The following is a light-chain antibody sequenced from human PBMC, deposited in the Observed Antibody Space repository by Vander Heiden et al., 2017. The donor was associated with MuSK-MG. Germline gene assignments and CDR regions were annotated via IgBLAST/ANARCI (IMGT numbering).Light chain of an antibody. J-gene: IGKJ1*01. CDR1: QSVSRY. CDR3: QQRSTWPWS. CDR2: DAS. Sequence: EIVFTQSPATLSLSPGEIATLSYSASQSVSRYLAWYQQKPGQAPRLLVYDASNRVNGIPARLTASGSGTDFTLTMIILDPEDITVYYCQQRSTWPWSFG. V-gene: IGKV3-11*01.